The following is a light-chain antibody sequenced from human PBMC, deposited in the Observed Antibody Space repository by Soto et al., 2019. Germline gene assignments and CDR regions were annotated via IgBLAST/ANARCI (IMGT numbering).Light chain of an antibody. V-gene: IGKV1D-12*01. CDR2: DAS. CDR3: QQADTFPIT. Sequence: DIQMTPSPSSVSASVGDRVTITCRASQGINRWLAWYQQKLGKAPKLLIFDASSLQSGVPSRFSGSGFGTDFTLTISSLQPEDSAIYYCQQADTFPITFGQGTRLE. CDR1: QGINRW. J-gene: IGKJ5*01.